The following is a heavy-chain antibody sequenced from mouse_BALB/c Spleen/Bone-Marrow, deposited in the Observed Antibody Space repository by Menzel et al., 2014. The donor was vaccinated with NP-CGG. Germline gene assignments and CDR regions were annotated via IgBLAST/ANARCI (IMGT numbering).Heavy chain of an antibody. CDR2: IRNKANGYTT. J-gene: IGHJ4*01. V-gene: IGHV7-3*02. CDR1: GFTFTDYY. CDR3: ARDDYYAMDY. Sequence: EVMLVESGGGLVQPGGSLRLSCATSGFTFTDYYMSWVRQPPGKALEWLGFIRNKANGYTTEYSASVKGRFTISRDNSQSILYLQMNTLGAEDSATYYCARDDYYAMDYWGQGTSVTVSS.